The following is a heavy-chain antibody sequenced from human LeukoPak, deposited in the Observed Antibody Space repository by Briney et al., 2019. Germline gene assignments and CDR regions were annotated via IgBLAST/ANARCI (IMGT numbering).Heavy chain of an antibody. D-gene: IGHD3-22*01. Sequence: KPSETLSLNCTVSTGTINSGTYYRHWIRQPPGKGLEWIGRISTSGCTNYNPSLNSRVTVSVDTSKNQFSLKLGSVTVADTAVYFCARGPYSYDSSGAFDIWGQGTMVTVSS. CDR2: ISTSGCT. CDR1: TGTINSGTYY. CDR3: ARGPYSYDSSGAFDI. V-gene: IGHV4-61*02. J-gene: IGHJ3*02.